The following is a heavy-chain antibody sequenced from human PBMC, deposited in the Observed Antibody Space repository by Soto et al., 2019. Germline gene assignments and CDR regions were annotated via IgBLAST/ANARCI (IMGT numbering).Heavy chain of an antibody. Sequence: QVQLVQSGAELKKPGSSVKVSCKASGDTFSGYPINWVRQAPGEGLEWMGRIIPVFGTTKDAQRIEGRVTFTADESTNTAYMELRGLLSEDTAVYYCARDGGFGELKYWGPGTLVTVSS. CDR2: IIPVFGTT. CDR3: ARDGGFGELKY. CDR1: GDTFSGYP. V-gene: IGHV1-69*18. D-gene: IGHD3-10*01. J-gene: IGHJ4*02.